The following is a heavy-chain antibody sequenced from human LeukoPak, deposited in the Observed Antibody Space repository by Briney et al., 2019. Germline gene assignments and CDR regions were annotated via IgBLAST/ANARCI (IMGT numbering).Heavy chain of an antibody. CDR3: ARADQLLLPIWFDP. J-gene: IGHJ5*02. Sequence: GASVKVSCKASGYTFTGYYMHWVRQAPGQGLEWMGWINPNSGGTNYAQKFQGRVTMTRDTSISTAYMELRRLRSDDTAVYYCARADQLLLPIWFDPWGQGTLVTVSS. D-gene: IGHD2-2*01. V-gene: IGHV1-2*02. CDR2: INPNSGGT. CDR1: GYTFTGYY.